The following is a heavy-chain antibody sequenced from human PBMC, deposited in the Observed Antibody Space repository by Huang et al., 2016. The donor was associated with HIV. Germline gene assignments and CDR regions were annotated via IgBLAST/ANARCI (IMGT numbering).Heavy chain of an antibody. D-gene: IGHD2-15*01. V-gene: IGHV3-7*01. CDR2: INQDESEK. CDR1: GFAFSSYW. Sequence: QLVESGGGLVQPGGSLRLSCAASGFAFSSYWMSWVRQAPGKGIEWVANINQDESEKYDLDSVKGRFTIFRDNAKASLYLQLTNLRVEDTGIYYCARRVDLDYWGQGILLTVSS. J-gene: IGHJ4*02. CDR3: ARRVDLDY.